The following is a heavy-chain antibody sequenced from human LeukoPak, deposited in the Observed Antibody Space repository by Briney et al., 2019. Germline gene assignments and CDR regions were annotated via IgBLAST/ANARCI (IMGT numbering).Heavy chain of an antibody. CDR3: ARDSPSIVVVPAAMGEDYCYYYGMDV. D-gene: IGHD2-2*01. CDR2: INPNSGGT. V-gene: IGHV1-2*02. CDR1: GYTFTGYY. J-gene: IGHJ6*02. Sequence: ASVKVSCKASGYTFTGYYMHWVRQAPGQGLEWMGWINPNSGGTNYAQKFQGRVTMTRDTSISTAYMELSRLRSDDTAVYYCARDSPSIVVVPAAMGEDYCYYYGMDVWGQGTTVTVSS.